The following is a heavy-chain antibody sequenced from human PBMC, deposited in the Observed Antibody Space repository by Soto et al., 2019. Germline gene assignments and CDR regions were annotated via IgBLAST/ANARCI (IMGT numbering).Heavy chain of an antibody. CDR2: ISHTGNA. D-gene: IGHD1-7*01. CDR1: GSSVSTDSYF. Sequence: TLSLTCSVAGSSVSTDSYFWSWIRQHPGKGLEWIGYISHTGNAFYNPSLEGRVSISIDTSTDKFSLRLNSLTAADTAVYYCARWELRDFDYWGPGILVTVSS. CDR3: ARWELRDFDY. V-gene: IGHV4-31*03. J-gene: IGHJ4*02.